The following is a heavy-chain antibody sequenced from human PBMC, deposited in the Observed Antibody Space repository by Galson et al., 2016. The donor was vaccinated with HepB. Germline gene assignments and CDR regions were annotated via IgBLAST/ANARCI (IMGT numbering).Heavy chain of an antibody. Sequence: EPLSLTCSVSGGSVSSDYWSWIRQPPGKGLEWIAYIHYSGSTDYNPSLKSRVSISLDTSKNQFSLRLTSVTAADTAVYFCARLRRVGAAGSYSYHSMDVCGQGTTVTVS. V-gene: IGHV4-59*02. CDR3: ARLRRVGAAGSYSYHSMDV. J-gene: IGHJ6*02. CDR2: IHYSGST. CDR1: GGSVSSDY. D-gene: IGHD6-13*01.